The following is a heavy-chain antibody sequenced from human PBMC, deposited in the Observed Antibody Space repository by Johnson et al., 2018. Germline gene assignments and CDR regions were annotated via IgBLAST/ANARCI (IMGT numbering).Heavy chain of an antibody. J-gene: IGHJ3*02. D-gene: IGHD3-16*01. CDR3: ARDSERFAFDI. Sequence: QVQLVESGAEVKKPGSSVKVSCKASGGTFSSYTISWVRQAPGQGLEWMGRIIPILGIANYAQKFQGRVTITADKSTSTAYMELSSLRSEDTTVYYCARDSERFAFDIWGQGTMVTVSS. V-gene: IGHV1-69*09. CDR1: GGTFSSYT. CDR2: IIPILGIA.